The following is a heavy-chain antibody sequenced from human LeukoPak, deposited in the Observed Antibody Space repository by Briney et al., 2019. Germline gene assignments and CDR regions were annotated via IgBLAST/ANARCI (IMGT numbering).Heavy chain of an antibody. V-gene: IGHV3-30-3*01. CDR3: ARAWGGSGYPLYYFDY. Sequence: PGRSLRLSCAASGFTFSSYAMHWVRQAPGKGLEWVAVISYDGSNKYYADSVKGRFTISRDNSKNTLYLQMNSLRAEDTAVYYCARAWGGSGYPLYYFDYWGQGTLVTVFS. CDR2: ISYDGSNK. J-gene: IGHJ4*02. CDR1: GFTFSSYA. D-gene: IGHD3-22*01.